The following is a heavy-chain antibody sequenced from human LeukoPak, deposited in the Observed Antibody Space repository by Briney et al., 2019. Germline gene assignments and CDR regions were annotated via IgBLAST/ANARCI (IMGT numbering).Heavy chain of an antibody. V-gene: IGHV3-48*03. J-gene: IGHJ5*02. CDR1: GFTFSSYA. D-gene: IGHD3-3*01. CDR3: ARDGHDFWSGGSNWFDP. Sequence: PGGSLRLSCAASGFTFSSYAMSWVRQAPGKGLEWVSYISSSGSTIYYADSVKGRFTISRDNAKNSLYLQMNSLRAEDTAVYYCARDGHDFWSGGSNWFDPWGQGTLVTVSS. CDR2: ISSSGSTI.